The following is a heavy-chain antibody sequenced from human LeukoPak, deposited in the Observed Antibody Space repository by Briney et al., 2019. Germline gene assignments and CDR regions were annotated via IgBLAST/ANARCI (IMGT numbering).Heavy chain of an antibody. CDR1: GGSFSGYY. J-gene: IGHJ4*02. CDR3: ARLARGYSSAWYEF. Sequence: SETLSLTCAVYGGSFSGYYWSWIRQPPGKGLEWIGEINHSGSTNYNPSLKSRVTISVDTSKNQFPLKLSSVTAADTAVYYCARLARGYSSAWYEFGGQGTLVTVSS. V-gene: IGHV4-34*01. D-gene: IGHD6-19*01. CDR2: INHSGST.